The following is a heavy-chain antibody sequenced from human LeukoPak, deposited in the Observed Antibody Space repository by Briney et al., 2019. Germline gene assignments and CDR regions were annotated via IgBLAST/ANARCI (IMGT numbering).Heavy chain of an antibody. V-gene: IGHV3-30*02. CDR3: AKGGDLWDYYYYMDV. J-gene: IGHJ6*03. CDR1: GFIFSSYG. CDR2: IRYDGSNK. Sequence: GGSLRLSCAASGFIFSSYGMHWVRQAPGKGLEWVAYIRYDGSNKYYADSVKGRFTISRDNSKNTLYLQVNSLRPEDTAVYYCAKGGDLWDYYYYMDVWGKGTTVTVPS. D-gene: IGHD3-10*01.